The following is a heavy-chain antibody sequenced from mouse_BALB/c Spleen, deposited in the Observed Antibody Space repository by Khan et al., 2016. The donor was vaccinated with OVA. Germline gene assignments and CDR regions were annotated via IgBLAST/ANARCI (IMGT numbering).Heavy chain of an antibody. CDR1: GYAFSSYC. CDR2: IYPGDGDT. CDR3: AKSGYGYFTY. J-gene: IGHJ3*01. Sequence: VQLQESGAELVRPGSSVKMSCKASGYAFSSYCMNWVKQWPGQGLEWIGQIYPGDGDTKYNGKFKGKVTLTADKSSSTAYMQLNSLTSEDTAVYFCAKSGYGYFTYWGQGTLVTVSA. D-gene: IGHD1-2*01. V-gene: IGHV1-80*01.